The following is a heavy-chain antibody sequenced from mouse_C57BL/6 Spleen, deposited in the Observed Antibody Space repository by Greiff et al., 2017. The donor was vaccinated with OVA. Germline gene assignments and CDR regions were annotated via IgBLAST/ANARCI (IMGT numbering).Heavy chain of an antibody. V-gene: IGHV5-4*01. D-gene: IGHD1-1*01. CDR2: ISDGGSYT. CDR3: AREKRDYGSSHYFDY. Sequence: EVQLVESGGGLVKPGGSLKLSCAASGFTFSSYAMSWVRQTPEKRLEWVATISDGGSYTYYPDNVKGRFTISRDNAKNNLYLQMSHLKSEDTAMYDCAREKRDYGSSHYFDYWGQGTTLTVSS. CDR1: GFTFSSYA. J-gene: IGHJ2*01.